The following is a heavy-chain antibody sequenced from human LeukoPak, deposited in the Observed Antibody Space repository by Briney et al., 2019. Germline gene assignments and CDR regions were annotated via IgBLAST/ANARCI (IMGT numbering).Heavy chain of an antibody. CDR1: GFIFSDYS. J-gene: IGHJ4*02. D-gene: IGHD1-26*01. CDR3: VRDYSWAFAY. CDR2: IYSGSSAA. V-gene: IGHV3-48*01. Sequence: GGSLRLSCAASGFIFSDYSMNWVRQAPGKGLEWISRIYSGSSAATYAGSVKGRFTVSRDNARNSLYLQMNSLRGEDTAVYYCVRDYSWAFAYWGQGTLVTVSS.